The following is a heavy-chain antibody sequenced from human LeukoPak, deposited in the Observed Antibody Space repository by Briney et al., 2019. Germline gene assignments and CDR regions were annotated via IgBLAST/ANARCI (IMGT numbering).Heavy chain of an antibody. V-gene: IGHV4-59*12. Sequence: SETLSLTCTVSGGSISSYYWSWIRQPPGKGLEWIGYIYHSGSTYYNPSLKSRVTISVDRSKNQFSLKLSSVTAADTAVYYCARLRNDAFDIWGQGTMVTVSS. J-gene: IGHJ3*02. CDR3: ARLRNDAFDI. CDR2: IYHSGST. CDR1: GGSISSYY.